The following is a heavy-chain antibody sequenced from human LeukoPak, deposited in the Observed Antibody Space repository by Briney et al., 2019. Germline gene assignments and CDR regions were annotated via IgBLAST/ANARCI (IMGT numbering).Heavy chain of an antibody. Sequence: SETLSLTXTVSGYSISSGYYWGWIRQPPGKGLEWIGSIYHSGSTYYNPSLKSRVTISVDTSKNQFSLKLSSVTAADTAVYYCARDNGYQLPVDYWGQGTLVTVSS. D-gene: IGHD2-2*01. CDR1: GYSISSGYY. CDR3: ARDNGYQLPVDY. CDR2: IYHSGST. V-gene: IGHV4-38-2*02. J-gene: IGHJ4*02.